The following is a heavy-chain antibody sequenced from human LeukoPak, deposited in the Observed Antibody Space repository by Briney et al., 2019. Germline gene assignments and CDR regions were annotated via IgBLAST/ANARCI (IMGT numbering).Heavy chain of an antibody. CDR1: GYSITSYW. V-gene: IGHV5-10-1*01. CDR3: ARKLSPLDY. Sequence: AESLKISCKGSGYSITSYWISWVRQMPGKSLEWKGRIDPSDSYTNYNPSFQGHVTISVAKSINTAYLQWSSLKASDTAIYYCARKLSPLDYWGQGTGVSVSS. CDR2: IDPSDSYT. D-gene: IGHD5-18*01. J-gene: IGHJ4*02.